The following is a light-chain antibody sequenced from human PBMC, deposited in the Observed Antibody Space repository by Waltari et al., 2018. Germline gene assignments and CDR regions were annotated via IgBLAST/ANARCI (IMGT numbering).Light chain of an antibody. V-gene: IGLV7-43*01. CDR3: LLFDGDARV. CDR2: STS. J-gene: IGLJ3*02. CDR1: TGEVTSGHH. Sequence: QTVVTQEPSLTVSPGGTVTLTCASSTGEVTSGHHPNWPQQKPGQPPRLLIFSTSAKPTWTPARFSGSLLGGKAALTLSGVQPEDEADYYCLLFDGDARVFGGGTRLTVL.